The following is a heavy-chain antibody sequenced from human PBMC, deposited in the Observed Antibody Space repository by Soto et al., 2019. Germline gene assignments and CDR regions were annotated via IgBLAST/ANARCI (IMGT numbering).Heavy chain of an antibody. J-gene: IGHJ4*02. CDR1: GFTFSRFE. CDR3: TRAAWFPYLSFY. Sequence: PGGSLRLSCAASGFTFSRFELHWVRQAPGKGLEWISYVSSSGSTAYYASSVEGRFTISRDNANNSVYLQMDSLRAEDTALYYCTRAAWFPYLSFYWGQGALVTVSS. CDR2: VSSSGSTA. D-gene: IGHD3-10*01. V-gene: IGHV3-48*03.